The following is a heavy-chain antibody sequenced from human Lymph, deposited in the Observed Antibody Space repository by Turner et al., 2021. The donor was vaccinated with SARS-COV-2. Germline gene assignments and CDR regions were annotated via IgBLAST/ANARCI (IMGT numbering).Heavy chain of an antibody. D-gene: IGHD5-18*01. J-gene: IGHJ4*02. V-gene: IGHV3-7*03. CDR1: GFTFSSYW. Sequence: VQLVESGGVLVQPGGSLRLSCAASGFTFSSYWMSCVRQARGKGLEWVANIKQDGSEKYYVDSVKGRFTISRDNAKNSLYLQMNSLRAEDTAVYYCAREDTVMVYDYWGQGTLVTVSS. CDR2: IKQDGSEK. CDR3: AREDTVMVYDY.